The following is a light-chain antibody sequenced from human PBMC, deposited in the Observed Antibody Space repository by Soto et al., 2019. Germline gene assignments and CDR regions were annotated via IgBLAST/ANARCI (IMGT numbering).Light chain of an antibody. CDR2: YDR. CDR1: NIGSNS. Sequence: SYELTQPPSVSVAPGKTARITCGGDNIGSNSVHWYQQKPGQAPVLVMSYDRDRPSGIPERFSGSNSGNTATLTISGVEAGDEAYYYCQVWDTNSDHSEVFGTGTKVTVL. CDR3: QVWDTNSDHSEV. V-gene: IGLV3-21*01. J-gene: IGLJ1*01.